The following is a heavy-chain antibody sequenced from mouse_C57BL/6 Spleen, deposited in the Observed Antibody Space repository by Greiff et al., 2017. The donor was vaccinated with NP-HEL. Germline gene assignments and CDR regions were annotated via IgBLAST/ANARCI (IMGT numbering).Heavy chain of an antibody. CDR3: ASVNPHYGSSLYAIGY. V-gene: IGHV5-17*01. CDR1: GFTFSDYG. J-gene: IGHJ4*01. D-gene: IGHD1-1*01. CDR2: ISSGSSTI. Sequence: EVQLKESGGGLVKPGGSLKLSCAASGFTFSDYGMHWVRQAPEKGLEWVAYISSGSSTIYYADTVKGRFTISRDNAKNTLFLQMTSLRSEDTAMYYCASVNPHYGSSLYAIGYWGHGASVTVST.